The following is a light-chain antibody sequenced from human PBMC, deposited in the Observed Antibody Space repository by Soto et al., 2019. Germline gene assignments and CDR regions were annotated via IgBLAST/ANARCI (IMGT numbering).Light chain of an antibody. CDR1: QSISGNY. Sequence: EIVLTQSPGTLSLSPGERATLSCRASQSISGNYLHWYQQKPGQAPRLLIFGTSSRATGIPDRFIGGGSGTDFTLTISRLEPEEFAVYYWQQCGTLPGTFGQGTKVDSK. CDR2: GTS. CDR3: QQCGTLPGT. J-gene: IGKJ1*01. V-gene: IGKV3-20*01.